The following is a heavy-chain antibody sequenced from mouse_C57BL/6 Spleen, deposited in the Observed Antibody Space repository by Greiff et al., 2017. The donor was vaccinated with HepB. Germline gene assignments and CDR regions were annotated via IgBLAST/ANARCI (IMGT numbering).Heavy chain of an antibody. CDR1: GYTFTDYY. CDR3: AREGYGNLLLAMDY. V-gene: IGHV1-76*01. Sequence: QVQLQQSGAELVRPGASVKLSCKASGYTFTDYYINWVKQRPGQGLEWIARIYPGSGNTYYNEKFKGKATLTAEKSSSTAYMQLSSLTSEDSAVYFCAREGYGNLLLAMDYWGQGTSVTVSS. J-gene: IGHJ4*01. CDR2: IYPGSGNT. D-gene: IGHD2-10*02.